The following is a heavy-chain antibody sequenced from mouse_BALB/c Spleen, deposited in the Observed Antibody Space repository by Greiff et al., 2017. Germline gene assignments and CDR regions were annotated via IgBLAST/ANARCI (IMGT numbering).Heavy chain of an antibody. J-gene: IGHJ1*01. CDR1: GFSLTSYG. D-gene: IGHD1-2*01. Sequence: QVQLKESGPGLVAPSQSLSITCTVSGFSLTSYGVHWVRQPPGKGLEWLGVIWAGGSTNYNSALMSRLSISKDNSKSQVFLKMNSLQTDDTAMYYCARDKINYGRYFDVWGAGTTVTVSS. CDR3: ARDKINYGRYFDV. CDR2: IWAGGST. V-gene: IGHV2-9*02.